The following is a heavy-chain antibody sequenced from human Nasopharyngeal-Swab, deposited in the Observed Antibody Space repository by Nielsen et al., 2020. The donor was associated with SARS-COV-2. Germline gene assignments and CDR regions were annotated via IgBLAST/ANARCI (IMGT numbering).Heavy chain of an antibody. J-gene: IGHJ3*02. CDR2: IYYSGST. V-gene: IGHV4-39*01. D-gene: IGHD2-15*01. Sequence: RQAPGKGLEWIGSIYYSGSTYYNPSLKSRVTISVDTSKNQFSLKLSSVTAADTAVYYCARPYRYCSGGSCHSGGAFDIWGQGTMVTVS. CDR3: ARPYRYCSGGSCHSGGAFDI.